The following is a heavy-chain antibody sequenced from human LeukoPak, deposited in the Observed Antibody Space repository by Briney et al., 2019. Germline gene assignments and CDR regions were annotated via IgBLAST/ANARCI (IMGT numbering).Heavy chain of an antibody. D-gene: IGHD4-17*01. CDR2: IYPGDSDT. V-gene: IGHV5-51*01. Sequence: GESLKISCKGSGYSFTSYWIGWVRQMPGKGLEWMGIIYPGDSDTRYSPSFQGQVTISADKSISTAYLQWSSLKASDTAMYYCARLDYGDYPDYYYYGMDVWGQGTTVTVSS. CDR1: GYSFTSYW. J-gene: IGHJ6*02. CDR3: ARLDYGDYPDYYYYGMDV.